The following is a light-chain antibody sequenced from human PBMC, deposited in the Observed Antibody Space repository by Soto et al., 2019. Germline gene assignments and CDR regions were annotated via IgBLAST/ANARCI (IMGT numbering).Light chain of an antibody. J-gene: IGKJ1*01. V-gene: IGKV1-9*01. CDR1: QGIRTY. CDR2: SAS. Sequence: DIQMTQSPSTLSASVGDRVTITCRASQGIRTYLAWYQQKPGKAPKLLIYSASTLQSGVPSRFSGSGSGTDFTLTISSLQPEDFATYYCLQVDVHPWTVGQGTKVDIK. CDR3: LQVDVHPWT.